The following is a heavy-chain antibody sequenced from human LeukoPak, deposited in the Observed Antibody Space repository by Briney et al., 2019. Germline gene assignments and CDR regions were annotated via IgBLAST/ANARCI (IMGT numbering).Heavy chain of an antibody. CDR3: ARGTHQNWGIDY. J-gene: IGHJ4*02. CDR1: GFTFSSYW. Sequence: PGGSLRLSCAASGFTFSSYWMHWVRQAPGKGLVWVSHINSDGSSTSYADSVKGRFTISRDNARNTLYLQMNSLRAEDTAVYYCARGTHQNWGIDYWGQGTLVTVSS. D-gene: IGHD7-27*01. V-gene: IGHV3-74*01. CDR2: INSDGSST.